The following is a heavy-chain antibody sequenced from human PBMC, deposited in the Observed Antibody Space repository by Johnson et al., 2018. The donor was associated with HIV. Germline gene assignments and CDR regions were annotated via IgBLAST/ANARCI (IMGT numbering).Heavy chain of an antibody. V-gene: IGHV3-11*04. J-gene: IGHJ3*02. CDR3: ARDPYYYDSSGYYYGNDAFDI. CDR2: ISSSGSTI. D-gene: IGHD3-22*01. Sequence: QVQLVESGGGLVKPGGSLRLSCAASGFTFSDYYMSWIRQATGKGLEWVSYISSSGSTIYYADSVKGRFTLSRDNAKNSLSLQMKSLRAEDTAVYYCARDPYYYDSSGYYYGNDAFDIWGQGTMVTVSS. CDR1: GFTFSDYY.